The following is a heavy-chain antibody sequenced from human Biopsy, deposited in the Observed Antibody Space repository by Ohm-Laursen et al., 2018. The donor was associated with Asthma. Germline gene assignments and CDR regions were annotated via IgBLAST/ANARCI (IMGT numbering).Heavy chain of an antibody. CDR3: ASDFPKDYVRYNFQF. Sequence: ASVQVSCQISGYSLTDLSMHWVRQAPGQGLEWMGGHDHEEGGTVNARRFQGRVTMTEDTSTDTAYMELSSLSSDDTAVYYCASDFPKDYVRYNFQFWGQGTLVTGSS. V-gene: IGHV1-24*01. D-gene: IGHD4-17*01. J-gene: IGHJ4*02. CDR2: HDHEEGGT. CDR1: GYSLTDLS.